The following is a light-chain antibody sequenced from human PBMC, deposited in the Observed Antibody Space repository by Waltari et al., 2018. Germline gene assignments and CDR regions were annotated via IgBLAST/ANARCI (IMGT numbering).Light chain of an antibody. J-gene: IGKJ1*01. CDR3: QQRSDCPWT. CDR2: CAT. CDR1: QSVTNY. Sequence: IVFTQFPDTLSLSQGERATLSCRASQSVTNYFALYQQKPGQEPRVLINCATNRATGVPARFSGSGSWTDFTLTISSLEPEDFAAYYCQQRSDCPWTFGQGTKVEVK. V-gene: IGKV3-11*01.